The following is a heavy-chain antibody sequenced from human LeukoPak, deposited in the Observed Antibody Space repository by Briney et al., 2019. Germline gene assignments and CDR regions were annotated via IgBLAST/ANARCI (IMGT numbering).Heavy chain of an antibody. CDR2: IYYSGRT. J-gene: IGHJ4*02. D-gene: IGHD3-10*01. Sequence: SETLSLTCTVSGGSISSYYWSWIRQPPGKGLEWIGSIYYSGRTTYNPYLKSGVTTSVGTSKNQFSLKLRSVTVADTAVYFCARGVSSGRGYWGEGALVTVSS. V-gene: IGHV4-59*08. CDR3: ARGVSSGRGY. CDR1: GGSISSYY.